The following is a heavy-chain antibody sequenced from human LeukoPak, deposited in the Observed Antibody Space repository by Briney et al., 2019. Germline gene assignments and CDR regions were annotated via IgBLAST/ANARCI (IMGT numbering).Heavy chain of an antibody. CDR1: GYTFTSYD. CDR2: MNPNSGNT. D-gene: IGHD5-18*01. Sequence: ASVKVSCKASGYTFTSYDINWVRQATGQGLEGMGWMNPNSGNTGYAQKFQGRVTITRNTSISTAYMELSSLRSEDTAVYYCARDLRGIQLWLMRGDYWGQGTLVTVSS. CDR3: ARDLRGIQLWLMRGDY. J-gene: IGHJ4*02. V-gene: IGHV1-8*03.